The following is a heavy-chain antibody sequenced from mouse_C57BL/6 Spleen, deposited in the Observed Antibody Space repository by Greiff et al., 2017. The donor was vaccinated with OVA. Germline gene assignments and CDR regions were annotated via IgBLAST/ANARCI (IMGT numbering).Heavy chain of an antibody. CDR1: GYTFTSYW. CDR2: IYPGSGST. D-gene: IGHD2-4*01. V-gene: IGHV1-55*01. CDR3: ARCDYGYYSMDY. J-gene: IGHJ4*01. Sequence: QVQLQQPGAELVKPGASVKMSCKASGYTFTSYWITWVKQRPGQGLEWIGDIYPGSGSTNYNEKFKSKAPLTVDKSSSTAYMQLSSLTSADSAVYYCARCDYGYYSMDYWGQGTSVTVSS.